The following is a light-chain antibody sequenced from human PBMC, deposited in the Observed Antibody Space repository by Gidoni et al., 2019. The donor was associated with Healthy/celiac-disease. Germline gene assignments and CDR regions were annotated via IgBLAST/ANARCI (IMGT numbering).Light chain of an antibody. J-gene: IGKJ2*01. CDR2: AAS. V-gene: IGKV1-8*01. Sequence: AIRMTQSPSSLSASTGDRVTITCRASQGISSYLAWYQQKPGKAPKLLIYAASTLQSGVPSRFSGSGSGTDFTLTISCLQSEDFATYYCQQYYSYPLFXQXTKLEIK. CDR1: QGISSY. CDR3: QQYYSYPL.